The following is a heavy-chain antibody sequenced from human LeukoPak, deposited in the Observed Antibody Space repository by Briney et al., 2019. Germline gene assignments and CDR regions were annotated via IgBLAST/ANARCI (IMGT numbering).Heavy chain of an antibody. V-gene: IGHV1-2*02. CDR3: ARGINIVVVVAAPPTNWFDP. CDR1: GYTFTGYY. J-gene: IGHJ5*02. CDR2: INPDSGVT. D-gene: IGHD2-15*01. Sequence: ASVKVSCKASGYTFTGYYMHWVRQAPGQGLEWMGWINPDSGVTNYAQKFQGRVTMTRDTSISTAYMEMSRLRSDDTAVYYCARGINIVVVVAAPPTNWFDPWGQGTLVTVSS.